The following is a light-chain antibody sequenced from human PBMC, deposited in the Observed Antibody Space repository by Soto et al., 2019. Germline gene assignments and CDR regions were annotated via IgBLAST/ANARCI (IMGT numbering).Light chain of an antibody. J-gene: IGKJ1*01. CDR1: RYIRSD. Sequence: IPMTQSPSSLSASVGDRVTITCRASRYIRSDLSWYQQRPGQAPKVLIYAASSLQSGVPSRFSGSGSGTDFTITISSLQPEDFATYYCLQDYNYPWTFGQGTKVEIK. CDR3: LQDYNYPWT. CDR2: AAS. V-gene: IGKV1-6*01.